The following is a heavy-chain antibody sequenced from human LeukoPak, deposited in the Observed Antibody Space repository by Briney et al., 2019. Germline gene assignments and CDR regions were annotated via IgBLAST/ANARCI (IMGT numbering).Heavy chain of an antibody. CDR1: GFTVSSTY. V-gene: IGHV3-66*01. D-gene: IGHD5-24*01. CDR3: AKEMATMNAFDI. Sequence: PGGSLRLSCAASGFTVSSTYMSWVRAAPGKGLGWVSVIYCGGSTDYKHSVKDSFIISRHNSKNTLYLQMNSLRAEDTAVYYSAKEMATMNAFDIWGQGTMVTVSS. CDR2: IYCGGST. J-gene: IGHJ3*02.